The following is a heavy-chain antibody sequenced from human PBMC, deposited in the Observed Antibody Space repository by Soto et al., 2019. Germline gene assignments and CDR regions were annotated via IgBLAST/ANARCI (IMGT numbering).Heavy chain of an antibody. CDR2: TDYSGNT. J-gene: IGHJ4*02. V-gene: IGHV4-59*08. D-gene: IGHD6-19*01. CDR1: SDSISSYY. CDR3: ARAVGDPLYYLDY. Sequence: QVQLQESGPGLVRPSETLSLTCTVSSDSISSYYWIWIRQSQGQGLEWIGYTDYSGNTNYNPSLQSRVTISGDTSKNQFSLRLSSVTAADTAVYYCARAVGDPLYYLDYWGQGNRVTVSS.